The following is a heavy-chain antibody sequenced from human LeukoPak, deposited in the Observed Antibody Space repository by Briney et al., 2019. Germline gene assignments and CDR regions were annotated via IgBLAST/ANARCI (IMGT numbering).Heavy chain of an antibody. CDR1: GSSISSGYY. CDR2: IYHSGST. CDR3: ARRRVTDYSYAFDI. V-gene: IGHV4-38-2*01. J-gene: IGHJ3*02. Sequence: KPSATLSLTCAVSGSSISSGYYWGWIRQPPGKGLEWIGSIYHSGSTYYNPSLKSRVTISVDTSKNQFSLKLSSVTAADTAVYYCARRRVTDYSYAFDIWGQGTMVTVSS. D-gene: IGHD2-21*02.